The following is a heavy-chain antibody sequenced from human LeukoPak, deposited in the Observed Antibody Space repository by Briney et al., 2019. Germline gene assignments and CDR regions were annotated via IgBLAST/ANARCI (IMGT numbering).Heavy chain of an antibody. CDR3: ARDHPSSSSWYLYNWFDP. D-gene: IGHD6-13*01. CDR1: GFTFSSYS. V-gene: IGHV3-21*01. J-gene: IGHJ5*02. Sequence: GGSLRLSCAASGFTFSSYSMNWVRQAPGKGLEWVSSISSSSSYIYYADSVKGRFTISRDNAKNSLYLQMNSLRAEDTAVYYCARDHPSSSSWYLYNWFDPWGQGTLVTVSS. CDR2: ISSSSSYI.